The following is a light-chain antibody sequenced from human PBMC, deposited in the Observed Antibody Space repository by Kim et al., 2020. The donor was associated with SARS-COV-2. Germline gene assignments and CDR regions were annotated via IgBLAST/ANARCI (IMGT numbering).Light chain of an antibody. Sequence: PRGTLTITCASSTGAVTRGYSPNWVQRKPGQAPRALIYSTTKEHSGTPARFAGARLGGKAALTVSGVQAEDEADNYCRLFYGGPWVCGGGTQLTVL. CDR1: TGAVTRGYS. V-gene: IGLV7-43*01. J-gene: IGLJ3*02. CDR3: RLFYGGPWV. CDR2: STT.